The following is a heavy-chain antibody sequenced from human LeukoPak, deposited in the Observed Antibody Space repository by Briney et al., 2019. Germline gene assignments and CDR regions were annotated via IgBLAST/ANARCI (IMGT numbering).Heavy chain of an antibody. Sequence: GGSLRLSYAASGFTFSSYTINWVRRAPGKGLEWVSSITSNTRYIFYADSVKGRFTISRDNAQNSLYLQMNSLRAEDTAVYYCARDDGGNFNDALDIWGQGTMVAVSS. V-gene: IGHV3-21*01. CDR2: ITSNTRYI. D-gene: IGHD4-23*01. CDR1: GFTFSSYT. CDR3: ARDDGGNFNDALDI. J-gene: IGHJ3*02.